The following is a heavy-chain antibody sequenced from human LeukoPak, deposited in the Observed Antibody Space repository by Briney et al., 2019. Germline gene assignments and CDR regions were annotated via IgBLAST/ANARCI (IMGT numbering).Heavy chain of an antibody. D-gene: IGHD6-13*01. CDR1: GGSLNNFY. Sequence: SETLSLTCTVSGGSLNNFYWTWIRQPAGKGLEWIGRIYTSGSTNYNPSLESRVTMSLDTSKNQFSLKLRSVTAADTAVYYCARGFGSSWYYFDYWGQGTLVTVSS. CDR3: ARGFGSSWYYFDY. V-gene: IGHV4-4*07. CDR2: IYTSGST. J-gene: IGHJ4*02.